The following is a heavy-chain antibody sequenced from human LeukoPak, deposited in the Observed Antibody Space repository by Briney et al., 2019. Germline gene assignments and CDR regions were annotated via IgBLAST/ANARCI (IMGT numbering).Heavy chain of an antibody. CDR1: GFAFSTYA. CDR3: ARAGYSRTGTMYYYYGMDV. J-gene: IGHJ6*02. Sequence: GGSLRLSCAASGFAFSTYAMTWVRRAPGKGLEWVSTISGSGGSTFYADSVKGRFTISRDNSKNALYLQMNSLRAEDTAVYYCARAGYSRTGTMYYYYGMDVWGQGTTVTVSS. V-gene: IGHV3-23*01. D-gene: IGHD1-1*01. CDR2: ISGSGGST.